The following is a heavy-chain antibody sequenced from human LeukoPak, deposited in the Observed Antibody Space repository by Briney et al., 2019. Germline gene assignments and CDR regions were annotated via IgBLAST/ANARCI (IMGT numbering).Heavy chain of an antibody. CDR3: ARGRGFRYFDWSYYFDY. Sequence: PGGSLRLSCAASGFTFSSYSMNWVRQAPGKGLEWVSSISSSSSYIYYADSVKGRFTISRDNAKNSLYLQMNSLRAEDTAVYYCARGRGFRYFDWSYYFDYWGQGTLVTVSS. V-gene: IGHV3-21*01. D-gene: IGHD3-9*01. CDR2: ISSSSSYI. J-gene: IGHJ4*02. CDR1: GFTFSSYS.